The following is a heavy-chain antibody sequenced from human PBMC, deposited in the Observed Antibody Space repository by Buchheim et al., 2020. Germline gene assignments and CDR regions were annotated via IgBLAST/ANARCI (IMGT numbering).Heavy chain of an antibody. J-gene: IGHJ6*03. Sequence: EVQLVQSGAEVKKPGESLKISCKGSGYSFTSYWIGWVRQMPGKGLEWMGIIYPGDSDTRYSPSFQGQVTISADKSISTAYLQWRSLKASDTAMYYCARQGCSSTSCYRDYYYYYMDVWGKGTT. D-gene: IGHD2-2*02. CDR3: ARQGCSSTSCYRDYYYYYMDV. V-gene: IGHV5-51*01. CDR2: IYPGDSDT. CDR1: GYSFTSYW.